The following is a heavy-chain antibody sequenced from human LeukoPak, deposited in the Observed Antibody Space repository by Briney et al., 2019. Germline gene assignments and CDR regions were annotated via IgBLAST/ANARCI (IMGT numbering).Heavy chain of an antibody. CDR2: ISSSSSYI. J-gene: IGHJ4*02. V-gene: IGHV3-21*01. CDR3: ARSGYSYAKGDYYFDY. Sequence: GGSLRLSCAASGFTFSSYSMNWVRQAPGKGLEWVSSISSSSSYIYYADSVKGRFTISRDNAKNSLYLQTNSLRAEDTAVYYCARSGYSYAKGDYYFDYWGQGTLVTVSS. D-gene: IGHD5-18*01. CDR1: GFTFSSYS.